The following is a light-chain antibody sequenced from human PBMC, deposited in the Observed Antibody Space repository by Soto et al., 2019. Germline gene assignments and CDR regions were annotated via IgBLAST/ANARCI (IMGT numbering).Light chain of an antibody. CDR3: QQSFNLPRT. V-gene: IGKV1-39*01. CDR2: AAS. Sequence: DIQMTQSPSSLSASMGETITITCRASQSISSSLNWFQHSPGQPPKLLLFAASILHAGVPPRFSGSGSGTSFSLTIRSLQPEDFATYYCQQSFNLPRTFGPGTRVEFK. CDR1: QSISSS. J-gene: IGKJ1*01.